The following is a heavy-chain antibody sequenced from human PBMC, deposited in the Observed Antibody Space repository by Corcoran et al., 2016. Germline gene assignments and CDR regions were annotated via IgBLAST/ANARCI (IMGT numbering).Heavy chain of an antibody. V-gene: IGHV3-15*01. Sequence: EVQLVESGGGLVKPGGSLRLSCAASGFTFSNAWMSWVRQAPGKGLEWVGRIKSKTDGGTTDYAAPVKGRFTISRDDSKNTLYLQMNSLKTEDTAVYYCTTVSLVSDTAMAPDYWGQGTLVTVSS. CDR2: IKSKTDGGTT. CDR1: GFTFSNAW. CDR3: TTVSLVSDTAMAPDY. D-gene: IGHD5-18*01. J-gene: IGHJ4*02.